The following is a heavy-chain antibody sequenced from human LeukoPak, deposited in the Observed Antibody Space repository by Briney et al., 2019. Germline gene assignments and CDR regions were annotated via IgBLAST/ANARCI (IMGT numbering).Heavy chain of an antibody. V-gene: IGHV1-18*01. D-gene: IGHD6-19*01. Sequence: AASVKVSCKASGYTFTSYGISWVRQAPGQGLEWMGWISAYNGNTNYAQKLQGRGTMTTDTSTSTAYMELRSLRSDDTAVYYCARSSLAVAGNGYWFDPWGQGTLVTVSS. CDR2: ISAYNGNT. CDR1: GYTFTSYG. J-gene: IGHJ5*02. CDR3: ARSSLAVAGNGYWFDP.